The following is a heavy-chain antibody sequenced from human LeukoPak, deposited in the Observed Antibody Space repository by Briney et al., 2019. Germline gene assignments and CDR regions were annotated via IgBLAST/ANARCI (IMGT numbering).Heavy chain of an antibody. CDR1: GFTFSDCY. CDR2: ISSIGSTI. Sequence: PSGSLTLTCTASGFTFSDCYISWSRQAPPKGLEWVSYISSIGSTIYYADSFKGRFIISRDNAKNSLYLQMNSLRAEDTAVYYCARDAGGSSWLVGGDYWGQGTLVTVSS. V-gene: IGHV3-11*01. CDR3: ARDAGGSSWLVGGDY. J-gene: IGHJ4*02. D-gene: IGHD6-13*01.